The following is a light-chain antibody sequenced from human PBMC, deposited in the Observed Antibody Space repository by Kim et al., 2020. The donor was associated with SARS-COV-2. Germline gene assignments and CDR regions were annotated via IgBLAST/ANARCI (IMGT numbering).Light chain of an antibody. CDR1: QSIRIY. CDR3: QQRNNWPPAVT. CDR2: YAS. Sequence: PGERATLSCRASQSIRIYFARYQPKPGQAPRLLLYYASNRATCIPDRFSGSGSGTDFTLTISSLEPEDFAIYYCQQRNNWPPAVTFGGGTKVDIK. V-gene: IGKV3-11*01. J-gene: IGKJ4*01.